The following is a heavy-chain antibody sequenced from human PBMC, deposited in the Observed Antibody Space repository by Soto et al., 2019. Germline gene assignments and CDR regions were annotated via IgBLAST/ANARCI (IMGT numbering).Heavy chain of an antibody. V-gene: IGHV2-5*02. D-gene: IGHD3-22*01. Sequence: QITLKESGPTLVKPTQTLTLTCTFSGFSLSTSGVGVGWNRQPPGKALEWLALIYWDDDKRYSPSLKSRLTITKDTSKNQVVLTMTNMDPVDTATYYCAHRGYYYDSSGYYSAAEYFQHWGQGTLVTVSS. CDR1: GFSLSTSGVG. CDR3: AHRGYYYDSSGYYSAAEYFQH. CDR2: IYWDDDK. J-gene: IGHJ1*01.